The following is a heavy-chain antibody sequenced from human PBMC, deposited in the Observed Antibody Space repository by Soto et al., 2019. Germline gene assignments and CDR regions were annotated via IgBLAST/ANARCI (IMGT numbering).Heavy chain of an antibody. CDR2: IISIFGTA. CDR1: GVTFSSYA. V-gene: IGHV1-69*13. J-gene: IGHJ6*02. D-gene: IGHD2-2*01. CDR3: ARDRYCSSTSCYYYYGMDV. Sequence: SVKVSCKASGVTFSSYAISWVRQAPGQKLEWMGGIISIFGTANYAQKFQGRVTITADESTSTAYMELSSLRSEDTAVYYCARDRYCSSTSCYYYYGMDVWGQGTRSPSP.